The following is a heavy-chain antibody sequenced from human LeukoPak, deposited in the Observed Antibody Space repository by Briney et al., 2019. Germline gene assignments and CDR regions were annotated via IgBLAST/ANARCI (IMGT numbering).Heavy chain of an antibody. D-gene: IGHD3-10*01. Sequence: PGGSLRLSCAASGFTFSSYTMNWVRQAPGKGLEWVSSITSSSSYIYYADSVKGRFTISRDNAKNSLYLQMNSLRAEDTAVYYCARGGRSSVVRIAATAQEAIWGQGTMVTVSS. V-gene: IGHV3-21*01. CDR2: ITSSSSYI. CDR1: GFTFSSYT. J-gene: IGHJ3*02. CDR3: ARGGRSSVVRIAATAQEAI.